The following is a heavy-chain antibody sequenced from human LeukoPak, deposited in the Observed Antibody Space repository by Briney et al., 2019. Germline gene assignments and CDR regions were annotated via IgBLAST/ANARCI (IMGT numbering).Heavy chain of an antibody. V-gene: IGHV3-13*01. CDR2: IGTDGDT. Sequence: GGSLRLSCAASGFTFSSYDMHWVRQATGKGLEWVSAIGTDGDTFYPGSVKGRFTISRDNAENSLYLQMNSLRVEDTAVYYCARQGYSGHSQGAADYWGQGTLVTVSS. CDR3: ARQGYSGHSQGAADY. CDR1: GFTFSSYD. D-gene: IGHD4-23*01. J-gene: IGHJ4*02.